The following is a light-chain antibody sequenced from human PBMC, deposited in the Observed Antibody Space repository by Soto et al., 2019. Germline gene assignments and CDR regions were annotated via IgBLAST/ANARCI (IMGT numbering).Light chain of an antibody. J-gene: IGKJ2*01. CDR3: QQYFTVPYT. Sequence: DIQMTQSPSTLSASVGDSVTITCRASQSIDRRLAWYQKNPGKAPNLVIYDASSLENGDPSRFSGSGSGTEFTLTISSLQPDDFATYYCQQYFTVPYTFGLGTTLQIK. V-gene: IGKV1-5*01. CDR2: DAS. CDR1: QSIDRR.